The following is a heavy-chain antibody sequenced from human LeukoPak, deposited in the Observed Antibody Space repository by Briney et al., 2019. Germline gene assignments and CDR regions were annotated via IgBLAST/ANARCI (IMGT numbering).Heavy chain of an antibody. CDR2: ISGGGRST. J-gene: IGHJ4*02. Sequence: PGGSLRLSCTASEFTFNNYVMSWVRQAPGKGLEWVSTISGGGRSTDYADSVKGQFTISRDNSKNTLYLQMNSLRAEDTAVYYCARERYFDYWGQGTLVTVSS. CDR1: EFTFNNYV. CDR3: ARERYFDY. V-gene: IGHV3-23*01.